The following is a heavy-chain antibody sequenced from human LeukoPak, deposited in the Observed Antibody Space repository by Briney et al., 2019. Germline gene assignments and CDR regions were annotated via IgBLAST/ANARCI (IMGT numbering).Heavy chain of an antibody. Sequence: GGSLRLSCAASGFTFSSYRMNWVRQAPGKGLEWVSYISSSSSTIYYADSVKGRFTISRDNAKNSLYLQMNSLRAEDTAVYYCARDQRYCSGGSCYPDWSDPWGQGTLVAVSS. CDR2: ISSSSSTI. CDR1: GFTFSSYR. V-gene: IGHV3-48*01. CDR3: ARDQRYCSGGSCYPDWSDP. J-gene: IGHJ5*02. D-gene: IGHD2-15*01.